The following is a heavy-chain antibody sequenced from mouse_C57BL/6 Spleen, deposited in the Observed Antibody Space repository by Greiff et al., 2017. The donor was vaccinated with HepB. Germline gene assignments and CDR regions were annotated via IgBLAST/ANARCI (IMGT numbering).Heavy chain of an antibody. CDR2: IYPGDGDT. CDR3: ARDYGSSHWYFDV. Sequence: VQLQQSGAELVKPGASVKISCKASGYAFSSYWMNWVKQRPGKGLEWIGQIYPGDGDTNYNGKFKGKATLTADKSSSTAYMQLSSLTSEDSAVYCCARDYGSSHWYFDVWGTGTTVTVSS. CDR1: GYAFSSYW. J-gene: IGHJ1*03. D-gene: IGHD1-1*01. V-gene: IGHV1-80*01.